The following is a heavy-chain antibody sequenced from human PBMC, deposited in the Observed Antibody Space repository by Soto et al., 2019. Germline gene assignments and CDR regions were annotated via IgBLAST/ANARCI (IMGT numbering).Heavy chain of an antibody. CDR1: GFSLSTSGVG. CDR3: ANRHTYYDILTAYGREDAFDIPYGREDAFDI. V-gene: IGHV2-5*02. Sequence: SGPTLVKPTQTLTLTCTFSGFSLSTSGVGVGWIRQPPGKALEWLALIYWDDDKRYSPSLKSRLTITKDTSKNQVVLKLTNMDPVETATIYLANRHTYYDILTAYGREDAFDIPYGREDAFDIWGQGTMVTVSS. J-gene: IGHJ3*02. CDR2: IYWDDDK. D-gene: IGHD3-9*01.